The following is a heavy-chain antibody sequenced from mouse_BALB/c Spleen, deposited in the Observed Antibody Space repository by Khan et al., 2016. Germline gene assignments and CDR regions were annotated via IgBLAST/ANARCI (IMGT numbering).Heavy chain of an antibody. J-gene: IGHJ3*01. CDR2: IRSKSNNYAT. CDR1: GFTFNTNA. V-gene: IGHV10S3*01. CDR3: VRDTPFAY. Sequence: EVQLLETGGGLVQPRGSLKLSCAASGFTFNTNAMNWVRQAPGKGLEWVSRIRSKSNNYATYYADSVKDRFTISRDDSQSMLYLQMSNLTTEDTAMYYCVRDTPFAYWGQGTLVTVSA.